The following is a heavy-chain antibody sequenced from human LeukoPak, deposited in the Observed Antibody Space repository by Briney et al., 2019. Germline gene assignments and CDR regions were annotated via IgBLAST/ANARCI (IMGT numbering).Heavy chain of an antibody. J-gene: IGHJ4*02. D-gene: IGHD2-8*01. CDR3: AKSTANVLNYYFDS. CDR1: GFTFDNYV. CDR2: ISALFPNT. Sequence: GGSLRLSCAASGFTFDNYVMAWFRQAPGKGLEWVSTISALFPNTYSADSVKGRFTISRDNSKSTLYLQMNSLRAEDTAIYYCAKSTANVLNYYFDSWGQGTLVTVSS. V-gene: IGHV3-23*01.